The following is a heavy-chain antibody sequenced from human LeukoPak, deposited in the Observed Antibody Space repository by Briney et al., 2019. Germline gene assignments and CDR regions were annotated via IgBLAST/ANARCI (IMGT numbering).Heavy chain of an antibody. CDR1: GFTFSSYW. V-gene: IGHV3-74*01. D-gene: IGHD3-22*01. J-gene: IGHJ4*02. CDR2: INSDGSTT. Sequence: GGSLRLSCAASGFTFSSYWMHWVRQAPGKGLVWVSRINSDGSTTSYADSVKGRFTISRDNAKNTLYLQMNSLRAEDTAVYYCAKDRLGALYYYDSSGYYRFDYWGQGTLVTVSS. CDR3: AKDRLGALYYYDSSGYYRFDY.